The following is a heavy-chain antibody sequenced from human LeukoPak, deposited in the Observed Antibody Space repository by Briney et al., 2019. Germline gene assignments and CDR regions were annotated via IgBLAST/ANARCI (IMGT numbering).Heavy chain of an antibody. V-gene: IGHV1-69*05. CDR2: IIPIFGTA. CDR3: AGSHFDWLIVLY. Sequence: GASVKVSCKASGYTFTSYGISWVRQAPGQGLEWMGRIIPIFGTANYAQKFQGRVTITTDESTSTAYMELSSLGSEDTAVYYCAGSHFDWLIVLYWGQGTLVTVSS. D-gene: IGHD3-9*01. J-gene: IGHJ4*02. CDR1: GYTFTSYG.